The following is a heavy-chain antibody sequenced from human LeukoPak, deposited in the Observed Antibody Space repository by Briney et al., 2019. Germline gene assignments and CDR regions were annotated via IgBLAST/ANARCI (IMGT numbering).Heavy chain of an antibody. D-gene: IGHD3-3*01. CDR1: GYTFTGYY. CDR2: INPNSGGT. J-gene: IGHJ6*03. Sequence: ASVKVSCKASGYTFTGYYMHWVRQAPGQGLEWMGWINPNSGGTNYAQKFQGRVTITRNTSISTAYMELSSLRSEDTAVYYCARRGKYYDFWSGPYYYYYYYMDVWGKGTTVTVSS. CDR3: ARRGKYYDFWSGPYYYYYYYMDV. V-gene: IGHV1-2*02.